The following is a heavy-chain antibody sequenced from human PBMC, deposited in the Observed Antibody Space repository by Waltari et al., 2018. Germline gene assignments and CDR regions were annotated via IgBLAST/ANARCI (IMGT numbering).Heavy chain of an antibody. V-gene: IGHV5-51*03. J-gene: IGHJ4*02. CDR2: LYPGDSDT. Sequence: EVQLVQSGAEGKKPGESRKIPWKGSGNSFTSYLLGRVGQMPGKGLEWTGILYPGDSDTRYSPSFQGQVTISADKSISTAYLQWSSLKASDTAMYYCARRYDNSGYFPMWGQGTLVTVSS. CDR3: ARRYDNSGYFPM. CDR1: GNSFTSYL. D-gene: IGHD3-22*01.